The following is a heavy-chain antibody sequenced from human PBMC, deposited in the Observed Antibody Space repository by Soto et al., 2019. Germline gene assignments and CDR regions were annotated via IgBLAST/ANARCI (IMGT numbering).Heavy chain of an antibody. V-gene: IGHV1-18*01. CDR1: GYTFTSYG. J-gene: IGHJ4*02. CDR3: ARDRRGDYYDSSGYYPLGY. Sequence: ASVKVSCKASGYTFTSYGISWVRQAPGQGLEWMGWISAYNGNTNYAQKLQGRVTMTTDTSTSTAYMELRSLRSDDTAVYYCARDRRGDYYDSSGYYPLGYWGQGTLVTVSS. CDR2: ISAYNGNT. D-gene: IGHD3-22*01.